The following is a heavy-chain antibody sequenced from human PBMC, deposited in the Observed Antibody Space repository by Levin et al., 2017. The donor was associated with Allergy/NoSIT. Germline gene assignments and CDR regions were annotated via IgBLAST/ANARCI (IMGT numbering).Heavy chain of an antibody. CDR3: ARETIDCGGDCYDY. D-gene: IGHD2-21*02. CDR1: EFTFSNYE. V-gene: IGHV3-48*03. J-gene: IGHJ4*02. Sequence: GGSLRLSCVGSEFTFSNYEMNWVRQAPGKGLEWLSYIGTSGNVIYYADSVKGRFTVSRDNAKNSLYLQMNNLRADDTALYYCARETIDCGGDCYDYWGQGTLVTVSS. CDR2: IGTSGNVI.